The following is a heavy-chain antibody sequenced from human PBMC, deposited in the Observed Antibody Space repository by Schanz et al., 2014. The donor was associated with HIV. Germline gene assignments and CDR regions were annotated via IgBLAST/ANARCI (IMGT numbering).Heavy chain of an antibody. Sequence: QVQLVQSGAEVKKPGASVKVSCKASGYTFTSYFIHWVRQAPGQGLEWMGIINPSGGSTSYAQKFQGRVTMTRDTTATTVYMELSSLKSEDTAVYYCARSHYSVVSSRAMDVWGQGTTVTVSS. CDR2: INPSGGST. J-gene: IGHJ6*02. CDR1: GYTFTSYF. CDR3: ARSHYSVVSSRAMDV. V-gene: IGHV1-46*01. D-gene: IGHD2-15*01.